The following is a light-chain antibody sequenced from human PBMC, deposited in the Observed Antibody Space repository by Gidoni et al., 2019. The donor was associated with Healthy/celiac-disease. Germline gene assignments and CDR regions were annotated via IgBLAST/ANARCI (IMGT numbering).Light chain of an antibody. CDR3: CSYAGSYTYV. CDR2: DVS. Sequence: RSVSGSPGQSVTISCTGTSSDVGGYNYVSWYQQHPGKAPKLMIYDVSKRPSGVPDRFSGSKSGNTASLTISGLQAEDEADYYCCSYAGSYTYVFGTGTKVTVL. V-gene: IGLV2-11*01. CDR1: SSDVGGYNY. J-gene: IGLJ1*01.